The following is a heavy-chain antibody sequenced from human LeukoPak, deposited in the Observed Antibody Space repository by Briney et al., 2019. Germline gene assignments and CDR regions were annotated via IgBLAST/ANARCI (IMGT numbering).Heavy chain of an antibody. CDR2: INPNSGGT. Sequence: ASVKVSCKASGYTFTGYYMHWVRQAPGQGLEWMGWINPNSGGTNYAQKFQGRVTMTRDTSIGTAYMELSGLRSDDTAVYYCRLAREYGMDVWGQGATVTVSS. CDR3: RLAREYGMDV. J-gene: IGHJ6*02. CDR1: GYTFTGYY. V-gene: IGHV1-2*02. D-gene: IGHD3-10*01.